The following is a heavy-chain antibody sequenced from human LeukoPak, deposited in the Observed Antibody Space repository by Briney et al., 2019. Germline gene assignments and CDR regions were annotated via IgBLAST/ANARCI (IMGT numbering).Heavy chain of an antibody. CDR3: ARHRNAYFDY. Sequence: PSETLSLTCTVSGGSISSSSYYWGWIRQPPGKGLEWIGSIYYSGSTYYNPSLKSRVTISVDTSKNQFSLKLSSVTAADTAVYYCARHRNAYFDYWGQGTLVTVSS. CDR2: IYYSGST. J-gene: IGHJ4*02. V-gene: IGHV4-39*01. CDR1: GGSISSSSYY.